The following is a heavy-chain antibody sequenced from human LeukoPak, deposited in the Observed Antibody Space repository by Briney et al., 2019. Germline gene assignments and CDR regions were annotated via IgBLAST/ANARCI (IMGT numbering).Heavy chain of an antibody. CDR1: GGSMSSYY. V-gene: IGHV4-59*08. CDR2: IYYSGST. D-gene: IGHD3-22*01. CDR3: ARRSITMIVGFDL. Sequence: SETLSLTCTVSGGSMSSYYWSWIRQPPGKGLEWIGYIYYSGSTNYNPSLKSRVTISVDTSKNQFSLKLSSVTAADTAVYYCARRSITMIVGFDLWGRGTLVTVSS. J-gene: IGHJ2*01.